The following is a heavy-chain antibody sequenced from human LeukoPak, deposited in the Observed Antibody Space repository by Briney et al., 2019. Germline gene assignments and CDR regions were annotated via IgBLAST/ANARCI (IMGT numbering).Heavy chain of an antibody. CDR1: GFTFSSYD. D-gene: IGHD5-24*01. J-gene: IGHJ2*01. CDR2: ILYDGSNK. Sequence: PGGSLRLSCAASGFTFSSYDMHWVRQAPGKGLEWVAVILYDGSNKNFGDSVKGRFTISRDNSKNTLYLQMNSLRAEDTAVYYCARDGYNQEDWYFDLWGRGTLVTVSS. CDR3: ARDGYNQEDWYFDL. V-gene: IGHV3-30-3*01.